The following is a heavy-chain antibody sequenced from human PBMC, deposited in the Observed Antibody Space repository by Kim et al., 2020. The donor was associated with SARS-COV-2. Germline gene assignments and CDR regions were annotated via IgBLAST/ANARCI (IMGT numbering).Heavy chain of an antibody. CDR2: ISGSGGST. D-gene: IGHD3-22*01. Sequence: GGSLRLSCVASGFTFSSYAMSWVRQAPGKGLEWVSAISGSGGSTYYADSVKGRFTISRDNSKNTLYLQMNSLRAEDTAVYYCAKDLSGYYDSSGFESAFDIWGQGTMVTVSS. V-gene: IGHV3-23*01. CDR3: AKDLSGYYDSSGFESAFDI. J-gene: IGHJ3*02. CDR1: GFTFSSYA.